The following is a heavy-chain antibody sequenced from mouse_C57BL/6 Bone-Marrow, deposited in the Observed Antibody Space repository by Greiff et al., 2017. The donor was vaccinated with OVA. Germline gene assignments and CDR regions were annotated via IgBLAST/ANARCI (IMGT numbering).Heavy chain of an antibody. CDR2: ISDGGSYT. D-gene: IGHD2-4*01. Sequence: DVHLVESGGGLVKPGGSLKLSCAASGFTFSSYAMSWVRQTPEKRLEWVATISDGGSYTYYPDNVKGRFTISRDNAKNNLYLQMSHLKSEDTAMYYCARDYDYDYYAMDYWGQGTSVTVSS. J-gene: IGHJ4*01. CDR3: ARDYDYDYYAMDY. CDR1: GFTFSSYA. V-gene: IGHV5-4*01.